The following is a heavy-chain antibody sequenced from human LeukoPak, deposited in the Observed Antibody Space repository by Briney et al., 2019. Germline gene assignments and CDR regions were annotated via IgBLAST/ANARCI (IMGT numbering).Heavy chain of an antibody. Sequence: TSETLSLTCAVYGGSFSGYYWSWIRQPPGKGLEWIGEINHSGSTNYNPSLESRVTVSVDTSKNQFSLKLSSVTAADTAVYYCARGSLVGATDYWGQGTLVSVSS. V-gene: IGHV4-34*01. CDR3: ARGSLVGATDY. D-gene: IGHD1-26*01. J-gene: IGHJ4*02. CDR2: INHSGST. CDR1: GGSFSGYY.